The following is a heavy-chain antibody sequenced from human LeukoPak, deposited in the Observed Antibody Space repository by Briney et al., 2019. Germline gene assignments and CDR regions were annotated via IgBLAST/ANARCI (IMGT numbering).Heavy chain of an antibody. V-gene: IGHV4-4*07. Sequence: SETLSLTCTVSGGSISDDYWSWIRQPAGKGLEWIGRIYTSGSTNYNPSLKSRVTMSVDTSKNQFSLKLNSVTAADTAVYYCARTDSSNWYGVPVSWGQGTLVTVSS. D-gene: IGHD6-13*01. CDR2: IYTSGST. CDR1: GGSISDDY. CDR3: ARTDSSNWYGVPVS. J-gene: IGHJ5*02.